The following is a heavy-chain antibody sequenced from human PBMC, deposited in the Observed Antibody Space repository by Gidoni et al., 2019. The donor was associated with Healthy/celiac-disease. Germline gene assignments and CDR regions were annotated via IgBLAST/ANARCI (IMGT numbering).Heavy chain of an antibody. Sequence: QSQLQESGPGLVKPPQTVSLTCTGSGGAISSGDYYWSWIRQPPGKGLEWIGYIYYSGSTYYNPSLKSRVTISVDTSKNQFSLKLSSVTAADTAVYYCAHSSYSLELDYWGQGTLVTVSS. D-gene: IGHD3-3*01. V-gene: IGHV4-30-4*01. CDR3: AHSSYSLELDY. J-gene: IGHJ4*02. CDR2: IYYSGST. CDR1: GGAISSGDYY.